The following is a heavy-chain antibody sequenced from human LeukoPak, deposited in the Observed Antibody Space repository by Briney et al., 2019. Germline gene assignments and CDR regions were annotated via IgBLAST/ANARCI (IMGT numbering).Heavy chain of an antibody. J-gene: IGHJ2*01. Sequence: GGSLRLSCAAAGFTFSDYYMSWIRQAPGKGLEWVSYISSSGSTIYYADSVKGRFTISRDNAKNSLYLQMNSLRAEDTAVYYCARETPLGSNYDFYRYFDLWGRGTLVTVSS. D-gene: IGHD4-11*01. CDR2: ISSSGSTI. CDR3: ARETPLGSNYDFYRYFDL. V-gene: IGHV3-11*01. CDR1: GFTFSDYY.